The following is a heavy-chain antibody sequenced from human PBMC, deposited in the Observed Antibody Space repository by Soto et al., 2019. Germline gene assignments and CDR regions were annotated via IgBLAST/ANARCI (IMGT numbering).Heavy chain of an antibody. CDR3: ARDQVPATNFDY. CDR2: ISSSSSYI. J-gene: IGHJ4*02. D-gene: IGHD2-2*01. V-gene: IGHV3-21*01. Sequence: EVQLVASGGGLVKPGGSLRLSCAASGFTFSSDSMNGVRQAPGKGLEWVSSISSSSSYIYYAASVKGRFTISRDNAKNSLYLQMNSLRAEDTAVYYCARDQVPATNFDYWGQGTLVTFSS. CDR1: GFTFSSDS.